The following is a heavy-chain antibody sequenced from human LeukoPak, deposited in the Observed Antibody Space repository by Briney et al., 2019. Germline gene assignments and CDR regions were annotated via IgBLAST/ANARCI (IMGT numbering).Heavy chain of an antibody. Sequence: ASVKVSCKASGYTFTSYAMRWVRQAPGQRLEWMGWINAGNGNTKYSQEFQGRVTITRDTSASTAYMELSSLRSEDMAVYYCARDHGIYDTYFDYWGQGTLVTVSS. D-gene: IGHD3-22*01. CDR1: GYTFTSYA. V-gene: IGHV1-3*03. CDR2: INAGNGNT. CDR3: ARDHGIYDTYFDY. J-gene: IGHJ4*02.